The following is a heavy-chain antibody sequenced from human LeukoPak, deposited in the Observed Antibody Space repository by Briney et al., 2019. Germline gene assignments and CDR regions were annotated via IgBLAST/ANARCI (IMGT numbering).Heavy chain of an antibody. CDR2: IIPIFGTA. V-gene: IGHV1-69*05. CDR3: ARDHGGDLAVAGFDY. Sequence: SVKVSCKASGGTFSSYAISWVRQAPGQGLEWMGGIIPIFGTANYAQKFQGRVTITTDESTSTAYMELSSLRSEDTAVYYCARDHGGDLAVAGFDYWGQGTLVTVSS. J-gene: IGHJ4*02. CDR1: GGTFSSYA. D-gene: IGHD6-19*01.